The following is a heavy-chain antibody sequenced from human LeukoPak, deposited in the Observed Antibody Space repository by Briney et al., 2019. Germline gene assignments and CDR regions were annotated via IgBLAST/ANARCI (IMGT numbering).Heavy chain of an antibody. CDR3: ARDYGVGATSIDY. CDR2: IYHSGST. V-gene: IGHV4-38-2*02. Sequence: SETLSLTCTVSGYSISSGYYWGWIRQPPGKGLEWIGSIYHSGSTYYNPSLKSRVTISVDTSKNQFSLKLSSVTAADTAVYYRARDYGVGATSIDYWGQGTLVTVSS. CDR1: GYSISSGYY. D-gene: IGHD1-26*01. J-gene: IGHJ4*02.